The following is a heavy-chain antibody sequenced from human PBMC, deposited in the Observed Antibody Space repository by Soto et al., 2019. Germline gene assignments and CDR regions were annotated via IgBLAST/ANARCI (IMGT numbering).Heavy chain of an antibody. CDR3: ARDRGYSSHPHDISWFDP. D-gene: IGHD6-13*01. Sequence: ASVKVSCKASGGTFSSYAISWVRQAPGQGLEWMGGIIPIFGTANYAQKFQGRVTITADESTSTAYMELSSLRSEDTAVYYCARDRGYSSHPHDISWFDPWGQGTLVTVSS. CDR1: GGTFSSYA. V-gene: IGHV1-69*13. CDR2: IIPIFGTA. J-gene: IGHJ5*02.